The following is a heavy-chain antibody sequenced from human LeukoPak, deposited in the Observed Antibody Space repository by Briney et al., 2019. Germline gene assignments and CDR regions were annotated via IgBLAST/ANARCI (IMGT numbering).Heavy chain of an antibody. CDR3: TRPSYDSSVSGVVY. CDR1: GFTFSGSA. V-gene: IGHV3-73*01. Sequence: GGSLRLSCATSGFTFSGSAIHWVRQASGKGLEWVGRIRSKANSYATTDVASVKGRFSISRDDSKNTAYLQMNSLKTEDTAVYYCTRPSYDSSVSGVVYWGQGTLVTVSS. CDR2: IRSKANSYAT. D-gene: IGHD3-22*01. J-gene: IGHJ4*02.